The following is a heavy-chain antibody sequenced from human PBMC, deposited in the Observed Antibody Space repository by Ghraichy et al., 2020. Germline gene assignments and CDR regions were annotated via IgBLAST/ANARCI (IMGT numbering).Heavy chain of an antibody. CDR1: GFTFSSYA. CDR2: ISGSGGST. V-gene: IGHV3-23*01. D-gene: IGHD4-23*01. CDR3: AKRETREKFDY. J-gene: IGHJ4*02. Sequence: LSLTCAASGFTFSSYAMSWVRQAPGKGLEWVSAISGSGGSTYYADSVKGRFTISRDNSKNTLYLQMNSLRAEDTAVYYCAKRETREKFDYWGQGTLVTVSS.